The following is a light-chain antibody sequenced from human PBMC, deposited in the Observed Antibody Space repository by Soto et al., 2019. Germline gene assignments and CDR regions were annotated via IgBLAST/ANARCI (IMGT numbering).Light chain of an antibody. Sequence: DIQMPQSQYSLSASVGDRVTINCRPGQSSSTYLNWNQHKPGTAPRLIIYAASNLQSGVQSTFSGSGYGTNFTLTISSLQPEDYGTYYCQQSFSTPYTFGQGTKLDIK. J-gene: IGKJ2*01. CDR2: AAS. CDR1: QSSSTY. V-gene: IGKV1-39*01. CDR3: QQSFSTPYT.